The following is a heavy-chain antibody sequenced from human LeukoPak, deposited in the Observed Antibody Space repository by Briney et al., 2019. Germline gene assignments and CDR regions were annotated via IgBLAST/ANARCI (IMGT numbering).Heavy chain of an antibody. D-gene: IGHD6-19*01. CDR1: GGSISSYY. Sequence: SETLSLTCTVSGGSISSYYWSWIRQPPGKGLEWIGYIYYSGSTNYNPSLKSRVTISVDTSKNQFSLKLSSVTAADTAVYYCARVVSRSGWFYAHFDYWGQGTLVTVSS. CDR3: ARVVSRSGWFYAHFDY. V-gene: IGHV4-59*01. CDR2: IYYSGST. J-gene: IGHJ4*02.